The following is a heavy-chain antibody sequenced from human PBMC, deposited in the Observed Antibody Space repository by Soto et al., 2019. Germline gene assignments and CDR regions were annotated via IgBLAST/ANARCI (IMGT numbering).Heavy chain of an antibody. Sequence: SETLSLTCTVSGGSISSSSYYWGWIRQPPGKGLEWIGSIYYSGSTYYNPSLKSRVTISVDTSKNQFSLKLSSVTAADTAVYYFARHGARDTMIVVVMGWFDPWGQGTLVTVSS. CDR2: IYYSGST. D-gene: IGHD3-22*01. CDR1: GGSISSSSYY. CDR3: ARHGARDTMIVVVMGWFDP. J-gene: IGHJ5*02. V-gene: IGHV4-39*01.